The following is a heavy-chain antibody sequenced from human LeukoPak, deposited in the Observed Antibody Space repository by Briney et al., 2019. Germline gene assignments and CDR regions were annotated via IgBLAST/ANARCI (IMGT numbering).Heavy chain of an antibody. D-gene: IGHD3-10*01. V-gene: IGHV1-18*01. Sequence: ASVKVSCKASGGTFSSYAISWVRQAPGQGLEWMGWISTYNGNTNYAQKLQGRVSMTTDTSTSTAYMELRSLRSDDTAVYYCARDRPLTMVRGLFDYWGQGTLVTVSS. CDR3: ARDRPLTMVRGLFDY. CDR1: GGTFSSYA. J-gene: IGHJ4*02. CDR2: ISTYNGNT.